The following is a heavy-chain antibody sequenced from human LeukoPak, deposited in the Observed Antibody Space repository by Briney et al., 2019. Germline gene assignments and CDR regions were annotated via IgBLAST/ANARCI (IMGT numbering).Heavy chain of an antibody. D-gene: IGHD3-16*01. CDR1: GDSFSSYY. J-gene: IGHJ5*02. Sequence: PSETLSLTCTVSGDSFSSYYWNWLRQPPGKGLEWIGYIYYSGSTNYNPSLKSRVTISVDTSKNQFSLKLRSVTAADTAVYYCARDPEYRGLGWFDHRGQGTLVTVSS. CDR2: IYYSGST. CDR3: ARDPEYRGLGWFDH. V-gene: IGHV4-59*01.